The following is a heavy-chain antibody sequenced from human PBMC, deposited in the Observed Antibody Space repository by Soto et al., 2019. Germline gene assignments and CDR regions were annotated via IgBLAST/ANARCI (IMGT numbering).Heavy chain of an antibody. CDR3: TREDSSGYYHDAFDI. CDR1: GGSISRYY. V-gene: IGHV4-59*01. J-gene: IGHJ3*02. D-gene: IGHD3-22*01. CDR2: IYYSGST. Sequence: SETLSLTCTVSGGSISRYYWSWIRQPPGKGLEWIGYIYYSGSTNYNPSLKSRVTISVDTSKNQFSLKLSSVTAADTAVYYCTREDSSGYYHDAFDIWGQGTMVTVSS.